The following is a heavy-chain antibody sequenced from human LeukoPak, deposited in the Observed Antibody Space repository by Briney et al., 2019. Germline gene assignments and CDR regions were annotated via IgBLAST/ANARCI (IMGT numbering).Heavy chain of an antibody. CDR3: AKDTRPSGNSLRVDY. D-gene: IGHD4-23*01. CDR2: IGWNSGTI. V-gene: IGHV3-9*01. CDR1: GFNFDDYA. J-gene: IGHJ4*02. Sequence: GGSLRLSCAASGFNFDDYAMHWVRQAPGKGLEWVSGIGWNSGTIGYADSVKGRFTIPRDNAKKSLYLQMNTLRAEDTAFYYCAKDTRPSGNSLRVDYWGQGSLVTVSS.